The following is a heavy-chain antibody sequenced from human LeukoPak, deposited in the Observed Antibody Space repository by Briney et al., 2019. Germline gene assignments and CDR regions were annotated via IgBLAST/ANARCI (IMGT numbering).Heavy chain of an antibody. Sequence: ASGKASCKASGYTFASYDVDWVRQATGQGLEWMGWMNPNSGNTGYARKFQGRVTMTRNTSISTAYMELSSLRSEDTAVYYCARSHIVVVPAAPWTYGMDVWGQGTTVTVSS. J-gene: IGHJ6*02. CDR3: ARSHIVVVPAAPWTYGMDV. V-gene: IGHV1-8*01. D-gene: IGHD2-2*01. CDR2: MNPNSGNT. CDR1: GYTFASYD.